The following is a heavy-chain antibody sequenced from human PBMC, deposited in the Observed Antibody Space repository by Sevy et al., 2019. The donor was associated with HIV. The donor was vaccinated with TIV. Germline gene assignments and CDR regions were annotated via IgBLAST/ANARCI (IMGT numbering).Heavy chain of an antibody. D-gene: IGHD4-17*01. CDR2: IYYSGST. CDR3: ARGGYGLDYGDCRVPPAHGSGDYYYMDV. J-gene: IGHJ6*03. CDR1: GGSISSYY. Sequence: SETLSLTCTVSGGSISSYYWSWIRQPPGKGLEWIGYIYYSGSTNYNPSLKSRVTISVDTSKNQFSLKLSSVTAADTAVYYCARGGYGLDYGDCRVPPAHGSGDYYYMDVWGKGTTVTVSS. V-gene: IGHV4-59*01.